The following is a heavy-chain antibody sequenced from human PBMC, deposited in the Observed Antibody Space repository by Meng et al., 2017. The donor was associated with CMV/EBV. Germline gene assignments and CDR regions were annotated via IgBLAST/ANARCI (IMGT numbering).Heavy chain of an antibody. J-gene: IGHJ4*02. V-gene: IGHV3-48*03. CDR3: ARLQDSSGYYRVVVTIDY. Sequence: GESLKISCAASGFTFSSYEMNWVRQAPGKGLEWVSYISSCGSTIYYADSVKGRFTISRDNAKNSLYLQMNSLRAEDTAVYYCARLQDSSGYYRVVVTIDYWGQGTLVTVSS. CDR2: ISSCGSTI. D-gene: IGHD3-22*01. CDR1: GFTFSSYE.